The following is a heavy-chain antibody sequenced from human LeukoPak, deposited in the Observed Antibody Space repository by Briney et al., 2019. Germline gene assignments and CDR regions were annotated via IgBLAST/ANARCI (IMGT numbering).Heavy chain of an antibody. CDR2: IYYSGST. J-gene: IGHJ4*02. CDR1: GGSISSSTHY. Sequence: SETLSLTCTVSGGSISSSTHYWGWIRQPPGKGLEWIGTIYYSGSTYYNPSLKSRVTISVDTSKNQFSLKLSSVTAADTAVYYCARGGYSYDYWGQGTLVTVSS. D-gene: IGHD5-18*01. CDR3: ARGGYSYDY. V-gene: IGHV4-39*07.